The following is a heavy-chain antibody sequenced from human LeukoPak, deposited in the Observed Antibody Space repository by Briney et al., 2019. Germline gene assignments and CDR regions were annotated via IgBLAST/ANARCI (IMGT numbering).Heavy chain of an antibody. CDR2: ISYDGSNK. J-gene: IGHJ6*02. D-gene: IGHD3-22*01. CDR3: AGENYYDSSGYYFDYYYYGMDV. V-gene: IGHV3-30-3*01. Sequence: PGRSLRLSCAASGFTFSSYAMHWVRQAPGKGLEWVAVISYDGSNKYYADSVKGRFTISRDNSKNTLYLQMNSLRAEDTAVYYCAGENYYDSSGYYFDYYYYGMDVWGQGTTVTVSS. CDR1: GFTFSSYA.